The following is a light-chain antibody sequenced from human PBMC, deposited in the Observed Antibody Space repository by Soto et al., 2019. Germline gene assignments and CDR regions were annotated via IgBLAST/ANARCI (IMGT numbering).Light chain of an antibody. CDR2: TNN. CDR3: ASWDDSLNGVV. V-gene: IGLV1-44*01. CDR1: RSNIGINT. Sequence: QSVLTQPPSASGTPGQRVTIYCSGSRSNIGINTVNWYQRVPGTAPKLLIHTNNQRPSGVPDRVSGSKFGTSASLAISGLRSEDEAEYYCASWDDSLNGVVFGGGTKLTVL. J-gene: IGLJ3*02.